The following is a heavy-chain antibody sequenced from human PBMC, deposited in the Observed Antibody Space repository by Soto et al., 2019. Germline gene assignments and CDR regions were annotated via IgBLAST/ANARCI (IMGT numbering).Heavy chain of an antibody. V-gene: IGHV3-53*04. D-gene: IGHD3-16*02. Sequence: EVQLVESGGGLVQPGGSLRLSCAASGFTVSTNYMSWVRQAPGKGLEWVSVIYSGGTTYYADSVKGRFTRSRHNSNNTIYLQMNSLRHEDTAVYYCARDRYDYIWGTYRSNWHFDLWGRGTLVTVSS. J-gene: IGHJ2*01. CDR3: ARDRYDYIWGTYRSNWHFDL. CDR1: GFTVSTNY. CDR2: IYSGGTT.